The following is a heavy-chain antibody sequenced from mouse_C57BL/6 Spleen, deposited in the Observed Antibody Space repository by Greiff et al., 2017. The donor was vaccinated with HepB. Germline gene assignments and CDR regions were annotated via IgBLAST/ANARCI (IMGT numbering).Heavy chain of an antibody. Sequence: QVQLKQPGTELVKPGASVKLSCKASGYTFTSYWMHWVKQRPGQGLEWIGNIYPSNGGTNYNEKFKSKATLTVDKSSSTAYMQLSSLTSEDSAVYYCARSPYYYGSKDYWGQGTTLTVSS. CDR3: ARSPYYYGSKDY. D-gene: IGHD1-1*01. J-gene: IGHJ2*01. V-gene: IGHV1-53*01. CDR2: IYPSNGGT. CDR1: GYTFTSYW.